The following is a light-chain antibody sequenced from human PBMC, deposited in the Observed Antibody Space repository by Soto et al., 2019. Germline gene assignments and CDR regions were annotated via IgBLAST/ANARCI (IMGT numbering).Light chain of an antibody. J-gene: IGLJ1*01. CDR2: DNN. Sequence: LTQPPSVSGATGQRVTISCTGSSSNIGAGYDVHWYQQLPGAAPKLLIYDNNNRPSGVPDRFSGSKSGTSASLAITGLKAEDEADYYCQSHDISLDDSYVFGTGTKVTVL. V-gene: IGLV1-40*01. CDR3: QSHDISLDDSYV. CDR1: SSNIGAGYD.